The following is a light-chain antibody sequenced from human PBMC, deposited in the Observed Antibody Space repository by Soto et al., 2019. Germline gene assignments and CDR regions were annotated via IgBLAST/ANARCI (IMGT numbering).Light chain of an antibody. V-gene: IGKV3-11*01. Sequence: EIVLTQSPATLSLSPGERVTLSCRASQSVSSNLGWYQQKPGQAPRLLIYDVSNRATDIPARFSGSGSGTDFTLTISSLEPEDLAVYYCQQRSNWPRTFGQGTKVDIK. CDR1: QSVSSN. J-gene: IGKJ1*01. CDR3: QQRSNWPRT. CDR2: DVS.